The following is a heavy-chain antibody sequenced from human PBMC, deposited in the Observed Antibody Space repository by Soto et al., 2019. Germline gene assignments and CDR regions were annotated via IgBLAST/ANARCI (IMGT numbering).Heavy chain of an antibody. Sequence: SGPTLVNPTQTLTLTCTFSGFSLSTSGVGVGWIRQPPGKALEWLALIYWDDDKRYSRSLKSRLTITKDTSKNQVVLTMTNVDPVDTATYYCAHSRMVRGYYGMDVWGQGTTVTVSS. D-gene: IGHD3-10*01. CDR1: GFSLSTSGVG. CDR2: IYWDDDK. V-gene: IGHV2-5*02. J-gene: IGHJ6*02. CDR3: AHSRMVRGYYGMDV.